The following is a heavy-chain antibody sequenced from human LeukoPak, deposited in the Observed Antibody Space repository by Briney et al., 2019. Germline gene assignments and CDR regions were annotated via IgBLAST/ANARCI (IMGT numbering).Heavy chain of an antibody. J-gene: IGHJ3*02. V-gene: IGHV4-34*01. CDR2: INHSGST. CDR1: GGSFSGYY. Sequence: PSETLSLTCAVYGGSFSGYYWSWIRQPPGKGLEWIGEINHSGSTNYNPSLKSRVTISVDTSKNQFSLKLSSVTAADTAVYYCARPIWPRKHTSGAFDIWGQGTMVTVSS. D-gene: IGHD3-10*01. CDR3: ARPIWPRKHTSGAFDI.